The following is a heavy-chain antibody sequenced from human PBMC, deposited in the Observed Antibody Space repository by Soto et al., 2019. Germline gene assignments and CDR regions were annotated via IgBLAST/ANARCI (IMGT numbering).Heavy chain of an antibody. D-gene: IGHD3-9*01. CDR2: INHSGST. CDR3: ARGLRGGDYDILTELYYFDY. Sequence: SETLSLTCAVYGGSFSGYYWSWIRQPPGKGLEWIGEINHSGSTNYNPSLKSRVTISVDTSKNQFSLKLSSVTAADTAVYYCARGLRGGDYDILTELYYFDYWGQGTLVTVSS. CDR1: GGSFSGYY. V-gene: IGHV4-34*01. J-gene: IGHJ4*02.